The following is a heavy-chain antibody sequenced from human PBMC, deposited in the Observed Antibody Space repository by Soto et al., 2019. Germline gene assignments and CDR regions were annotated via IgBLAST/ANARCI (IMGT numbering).Heavy chain of an antibody. Sequence: EVPLVESGGGLVQRGESLRLSCAASGFALSSYSMNWVRQTPGKGLEWVAYISATGNTKYYADSVKGRFTISRDNAKNSLYLQLNSLRDKDTAVYFCARGFDLQYGLDVWGQGTTVTVSS. J-gene: IGHJ6*02. D-gene: IGHD3-10*01. V-gene: IGHV3-48*02. CDR3: ARGFDLQYGLDV. CDR2: ISATGNTK. CDR1: GFALSSYS.